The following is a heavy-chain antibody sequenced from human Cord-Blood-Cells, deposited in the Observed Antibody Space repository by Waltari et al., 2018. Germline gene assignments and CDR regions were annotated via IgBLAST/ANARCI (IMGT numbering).Heavy chain of an antibody. CDR2: INHSGSP. CDR1: GGSFSGYY. V-gene: IGHV4-34*01. Sequence: QVQLQQWGAGLLKPSETLSLTCAVYGGSFSGYYWSWIRQPPGKGLEWIGEINHSGSPNYNPSPKSRFTISVDTSKNQFSLKLSSVTAADTAVYYCARGLSITMVRGVNRGYFDYWGQGTLVTVSS. D-gene: IGHD3-10*01. J-gene: IGHJ4*02. CDR3: ARGLSITMVRGVNRGYFDY.